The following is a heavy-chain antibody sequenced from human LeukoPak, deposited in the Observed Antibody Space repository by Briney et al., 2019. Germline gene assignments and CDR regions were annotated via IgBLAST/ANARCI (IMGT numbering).Heavy chain of an antibody. D-gene: IGHD2-8*01. CDR1: GGSISSSSYY. V-gene: IGHV4-39*01. CDR2: IYYSGST. J-gene: IGHJ6*02. Sequence: SETLSLTCTVSGGSISSSSYYWGWIRQPPGKGLEWIASIYYSGSTYYNPSLKSRVTISVDTSKNQFSLKLSSVTAADTAVYYCARQPSDEALGVYYYGMDVWGQGTTVTVSS. CDR3: ARQPSDEALGVYYYGMDV.